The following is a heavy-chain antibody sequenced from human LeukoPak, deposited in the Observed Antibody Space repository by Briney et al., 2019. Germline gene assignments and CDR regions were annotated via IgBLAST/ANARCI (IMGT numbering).Heavy chain of an antibody. CDR1: GGSIAGYC. D-gene: IGHD2-15*01. J-gene: IGHJ3*02. CDR3: AKPLGSGVWYGFDI. CDR2: IYTAGRT. V-gene: IGHV4-4*09. Sequence: SQSLSLTCTVAGGSIAGYCWSWVRQSAGKGLGWIGYIYTAGRTNSNPPLTSRVPISVHTSNNQFSLKLTSVTATDPAVYYCAKPLGSGVWYGFDIWGQGTMVTVSS.